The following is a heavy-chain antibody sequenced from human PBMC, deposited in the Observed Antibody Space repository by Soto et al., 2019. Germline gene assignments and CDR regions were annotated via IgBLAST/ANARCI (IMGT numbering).Heavy chain of an antibody. D-gene: IGHD4-4*01. J-gene: IGHJ4*02. V-gene: IGHV3-23*01. CDR3: AKDAAPYSYYFDY. CDR2: ISGSGGST. Sequence: LRLSCAASGFTFSSYAMSWVRQAPGKGLEWVPAISGSGGSTYYADSVKGRFTISRDNSKNTLYLQMNSLRAEDTAVYYCAKDAAPYSYYFDYWGQGTLVTVSS. CDR1: GFTFSSYA.